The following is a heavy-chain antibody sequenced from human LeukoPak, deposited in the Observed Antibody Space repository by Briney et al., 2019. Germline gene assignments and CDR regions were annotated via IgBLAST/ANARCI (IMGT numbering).Heavy chain of an antibody. CDR1: GYTFSSYG. V-gene: IGHV1-18*01. D-gene: IGHD5-12*01. Sequence: RASVTVSCTASGYTFSSYGISWVRQAPGQGLEWMGWISAYNGNTNYAQKLQGRVTMTTDTSTSTAYMELRSLRSDDTAVYYCARAPLGDGYAGYWGQGTLVTVSS. J-gene: IGHJ4*02. CDR3: ARAPLGDGYAGY. CDR2: ISAYNGNT.